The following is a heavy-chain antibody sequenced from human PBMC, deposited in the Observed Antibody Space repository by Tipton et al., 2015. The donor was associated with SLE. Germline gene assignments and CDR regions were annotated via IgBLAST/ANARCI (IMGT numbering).Heavy chain of an antibody. CDR3: ARAYCSSTVCYGPGYYYMDV. Sequence: TLSLTCTVSGGSISSSSYYWGWIRQPPGKGLEWIGSIYYSGSTYYNPSLKSRVTISVDTSKNQFSLKLSSVTAADTAVYYCARAYCSSTVCYGPGYYYMDVWGKGTTVTVSS. CDR1: GGSISSSSYY. CDR2: IYYSGST. V-gene: IGHV4-39*07. J-gene: IGHJ6*03. D-gene: IGHD2-2*01.